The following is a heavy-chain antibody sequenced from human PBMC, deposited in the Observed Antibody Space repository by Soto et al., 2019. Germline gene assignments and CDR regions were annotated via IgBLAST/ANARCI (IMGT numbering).Heavy chain of an antibody. J-gene: IGHJ6*02. V-gene: IGHV4-31*03. CDR2: IYYSGST. CDR1: GGSISSGGYY. CDR3: ARDVRFRGFYGMDV. D-gene: IGHD3-10*01. Sequence: QVQLQESGPGLVKPSQTLSLTCTVSGGSISSGGYYWSWIRQHPGKGLEWIGYIYYSGSTYYNPTRKGRVTISVDTSKTQYSLELSSVTAADTGVYYCARDVRFRGFYGMDVWGQGTTVTVSS.